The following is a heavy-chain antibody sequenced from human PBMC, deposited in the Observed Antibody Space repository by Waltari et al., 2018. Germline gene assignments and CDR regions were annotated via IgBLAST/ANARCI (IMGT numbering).Heavy chain of an antibody. CDR3: ARVEGEEVAGWFDY. V-gene: IGHV1-18*01. CDR2: ISANNGNT. D-gene: IGHD6-19*01. Sequence: QVQLVPSGAEGKKPGASVKVSCQASGYTFTSYGIRWVRQAPGQGLEWMGGISANNGNTNYAQKFQGRVTMTADESTSTAYMELRSLRSDDTAVYYCARVEGEEVAGWFDYWGQGTLVTVSS. J-gene: IGHJ4*02. CDR1: GYTFTSYG.